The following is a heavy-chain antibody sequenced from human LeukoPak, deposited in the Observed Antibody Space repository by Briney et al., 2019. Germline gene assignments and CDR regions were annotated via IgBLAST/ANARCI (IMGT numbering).Heavy chain of an antibody. CDR1: GFTFRSNW. Sequence: PGGSLRLSCAPSGFTFRSNWMHWVRQGPGKGLMWVSRLNHDGTIIDYADSVKGRFTISRDNAKNTLYLQMNSLSAADTAVYYCVKEVVLNMGGLYYYYMDVWGKGMAVTVSS. D-gene: IGHD3-22*01. V-gene: IGHV3-74*01. CDR2: LNHDGTII. J-gene: IGHJ6*03. CDR3: VKEVVLNMGGLYYYYMDV.